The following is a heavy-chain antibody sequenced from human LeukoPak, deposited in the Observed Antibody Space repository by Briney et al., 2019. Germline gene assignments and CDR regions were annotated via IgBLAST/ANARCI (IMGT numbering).Heavy chain of an antibody. V-gene: IGHV4-34*01. J-gene: IGHJ4*02. Sequence: SETLSLTCTVYGGSFSNYYWTWIRQPPGKGLEWIGEINHSGSTNYNPSLKSRVTISVDTSKNQFSLKLSSVTATDTAVYYCARLSRSSGWPSRNYWGQGTLVTVSS. D-gene: IGHD6-19*01. CDR2: INHSGST. CDR1: GGSFSNYY. CDR3: ARLSRSSGWPSRNY.